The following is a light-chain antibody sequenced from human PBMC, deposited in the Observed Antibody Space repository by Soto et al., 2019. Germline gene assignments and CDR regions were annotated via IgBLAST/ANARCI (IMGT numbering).Light chain of an antibody. J-gene: IGKJ4*01. CDR2: TAS. CDR1: QSISSW. CDR3: QEYNSDSGLT. V-gene: IGKV1-5*03. Sequence: DIKMTQSPSTLSASVGDGVTITCRASQSISSWLAWYQQKPGKAPKLLTYTASNLISGVPSRFSGSGSGTEFTLTISSLQPDDFATYYCQEYNSDSGLTFGGGTKVEIK.